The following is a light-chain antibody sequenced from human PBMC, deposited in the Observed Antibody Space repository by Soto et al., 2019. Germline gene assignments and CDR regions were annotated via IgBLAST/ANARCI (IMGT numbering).Light chain of an antibody. V-gene: IGKV1-33*01. J-gene: IGKJ4*01. CDR2: DAS. CDR1: QDISKY. Sequence: DIQMTQSPSSLSASVGDRVTIACQASQDISKYLNWYQFRPGQAPKLLIYDASNLETGVPSRFRGSGSGTHFSLTITSLQSEDVATYYCQQYDNLLALTFGGGTKVQIK. CDR3: QQYDNLLALT.